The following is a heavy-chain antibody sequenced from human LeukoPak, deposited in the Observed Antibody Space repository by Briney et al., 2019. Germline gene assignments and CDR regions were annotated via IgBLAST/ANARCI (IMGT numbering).Heavy chain of an antibody. CDR3: ARGSSGYVFDY. D-gene: IGHD6-19*01. CDR1: GGSISSSSYY. CDR2: IYYSGAT. J-gene: IGHJ4*02. Sequence: SETLSLTCTVSGGSISSSSYYWGWIRQPPGKGLEWIGSIYYSGATHYSPSLKSRVTMSVATSKNHFSLNLGSVTAADTAVYYCARGSSGYVFDYWGQGTLVTVSS. V-gene: IGHV4-39*02.